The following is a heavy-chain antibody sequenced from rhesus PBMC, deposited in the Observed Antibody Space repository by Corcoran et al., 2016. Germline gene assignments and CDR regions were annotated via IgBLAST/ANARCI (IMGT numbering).Heavy chain of an antibody. V-gene: IGHV2-174*01. CDR3: ARKGNTAWYFDL. Sequence: QVTLKESGPALVKPTQTLTLTCTFSGFSISTSGMGVGWIRQPPGKALEWLALIYWDDDKYYRTALKSRLTISKDTSNNQVVLTMTNMDPVDTATYYCARKGNTAWYFDLWGPGTPITISS. CDR1: GFSISTSGMG. CDR2: IYWDDDK. D-gene: IGHD4-23*01. J-gene: IGHJ2*01.